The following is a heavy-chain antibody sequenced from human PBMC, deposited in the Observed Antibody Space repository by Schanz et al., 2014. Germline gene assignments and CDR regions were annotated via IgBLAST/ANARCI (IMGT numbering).Heavy chain of an antibody. J-gene: IGHJ4*02. CDR2: IWNNGVTK. CDR1: GFSLNTYG. CDR3: ARPRFDYGEVDY. D-gene: IGHD4-17*01. Sequence: QAQLMESGGGVVQPGTSLILSCSVSGFSLNTYGIHWFRQPAGKGLEWVAVIWNNGVTKYYADSVRGRFTISRDRFQNTLYLQMSSLRAEDTAVYYCARPRFDYGEVDYWGQRTLVTVSS. V-gene: IGHV3-33*01.